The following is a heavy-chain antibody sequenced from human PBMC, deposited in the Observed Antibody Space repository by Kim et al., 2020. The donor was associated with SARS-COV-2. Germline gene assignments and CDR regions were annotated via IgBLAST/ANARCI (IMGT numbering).Heavy chain of an antibody. CDR2: IKQDGSEK. Sequence: GGSLRLSCAASVFTCSSYWMSWVRQAPGKGLEWVANIKQDGSEKYYVDSVKGRFTISRDNAKKSLYLQMNSLRAEDTAVYYCAREGSGYDIDYWGQGTLV. J-gene: IGHJ4*02. D-gene: IGHD5-12*01. CDR1: VFTCSSYW. V-gene: IGHV3-7*03. CDR3: AREGSGYDIDY.